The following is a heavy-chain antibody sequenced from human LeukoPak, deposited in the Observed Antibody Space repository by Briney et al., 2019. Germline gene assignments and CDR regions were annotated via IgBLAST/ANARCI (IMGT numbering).Heavy chain of an antibody. CDR3: AVPAESSGYYTPSCAMDV. CDR2: ISSSSSYI. Sequence: PGGSLRLSCAASGFTFSSYSMNWVRQAPGKGLEWVSSISSSSSYIYYADSVKGRFTISRDNAKNSLYLQMNSLRAEDTAVYYCAVPAESSGYYTPSCAMDVWGQGTTVTVSS. V-gene: IGHV3-21*01. D-gene: IGHD3-22*01. CDR1: GFTFSSYS. J-gene: IGHJ6*02.